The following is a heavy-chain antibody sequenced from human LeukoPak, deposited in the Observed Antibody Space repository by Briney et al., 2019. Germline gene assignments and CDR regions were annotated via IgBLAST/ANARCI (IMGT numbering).Heavy chain of an antibody. CDR1: GFTFSDYY. Sequence: GGSLRLSCAASGFTFSDYYMSWIRQAPGKGLEWVSYISSSGTTIYYADSVKGRFTISRDNAKNSLYLQMDSLRAEDTAVYYCARRTVTRDWYFDLWGRGTLVTVSS. V-gene: IGHV3-11*01. D-gene: IGHD4-17*01. CDR3: ARRTVTRDWYFDL. J-gene: IGHJ2*01. CDR2: ISSSGTTI.